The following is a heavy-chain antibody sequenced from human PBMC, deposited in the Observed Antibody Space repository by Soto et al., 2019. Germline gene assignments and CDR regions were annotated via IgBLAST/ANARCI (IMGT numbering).Heavy chain of an antibody. CDR3: ARLQYCSSTSCYLRGAFDI. J-gene: IGHJ3*02. Sequence: GESLKISCNGSGYSFTSYWIGWVRQMPGKGLEWMGIIYPGDSDTRYSPSFQGQVTISADKSISTAYLQWSSLKASDTAMYYCARLQYCSSTSCYLRGAFDIWGQGTMVTVSS. CDR1: GYSFTSYW. D-gene: IGHD2-2*01. CDR2: IYPGDSDT. V-gene: IGHV5-51*01.